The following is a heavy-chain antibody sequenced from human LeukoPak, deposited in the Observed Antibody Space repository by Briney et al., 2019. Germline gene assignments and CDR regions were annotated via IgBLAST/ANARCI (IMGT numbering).Heavy chain of an antibody. V-gene: IGHV4-39*01. CDR2: MYYSGST. Sequence: SETLSLTCTVSGGSITTRNYYWGWLRLPPGKGLEWFGSMYYSGSTSYNPSLNNRITMSVHTSRNQFSLWLTSVTAADTAVYYCVSQQRNIRPNGSGYTAYAQKIDSWGQGILVTVSS. CDR3: VSQQRNIRPNGSGYTAYAQKIDS. D-gene: IGHD5-12*01. J-gene: IGHJ4*02. CDR1: GGSITTRNYY.